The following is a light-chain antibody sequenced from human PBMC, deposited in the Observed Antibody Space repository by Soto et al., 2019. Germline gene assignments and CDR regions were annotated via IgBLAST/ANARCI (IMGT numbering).Light chain of an antibody. CDR2: AAS. J-gene: IGKJ2*01. V-gene: IGKV1-27*01. CDR1: QGISNY. Sequence: DIQMTQSPSSLSASVGDRVTITCRASQGISNYLAWYQQKPGKVPKLLIYAASTLQSGVPSRFSGNGSGTDFTLTISSLQPEDVATYYCQKYNSAPLGYTFGQGTKLEIK. CDR3: QKYNSAPLGYT.